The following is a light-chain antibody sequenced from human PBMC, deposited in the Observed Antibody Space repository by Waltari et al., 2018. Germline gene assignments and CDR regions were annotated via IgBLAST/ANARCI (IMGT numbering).Light chain of an antibody. CDR2: GNK. Sequence: QSVLTQPPSVSGAPGQRVTISCTGSSSNIGATYDVHWYQHLPGTAPKLLAYGNKQRPSGVPDRVSGAKSGTPASLAITGLQAEDEADYYCQSYDISLSAVVFGGGTKLTVL. CDR1: SSNIGATYD. J-gene: IGLJ2*01. V-gene: IGLV1-40*01. CDR3: QSYDISLSAVV.